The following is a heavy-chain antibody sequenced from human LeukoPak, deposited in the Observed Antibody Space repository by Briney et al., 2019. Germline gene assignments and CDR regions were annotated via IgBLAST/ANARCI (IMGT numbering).Heavy chain of an antibody. CDR3: ARALSYCSSTSCHSIGY. V-gene: IGHV3-74*01. J-gene: IGHJ4*02. CDR2: INSDGSST. D-gene: IGHD2-2*01. CDR1: GFTFSSYW. Sequence: PGGSLRLSSAASGFTFSSYWMHWVRQAPGKGLVWVSRINSDGSSTSYADSVKGRFTISRDNAKNTLYLQMNSLRAEDTAVYYCARALSYCSSTSCHSIGYWGQGTLVTVSS.